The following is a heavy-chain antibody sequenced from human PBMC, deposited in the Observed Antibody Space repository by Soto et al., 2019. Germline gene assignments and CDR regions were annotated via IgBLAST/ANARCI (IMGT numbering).Heavy chain of an antibody. J-gene: IGHJ5*02. D-gene: IGHD2-15*01. V-gene: IGHV4-30-2*01. CDR3: ARQEGVVAAPEWFDP. CDR1: GGSISSGGYS. CDR2: IYHSGST. Sequence: QLQLQESGSGLVKPSQTLSLTCAVSGGSISSGGYSWSWIRQPPGKGLEWIGYIYHSGSTYYNPSLKSRVTISVDRSKNQLSLKLSSVTAADTAVYYCARQEGVVAAPEWFDPWGQGTLVTVSS.